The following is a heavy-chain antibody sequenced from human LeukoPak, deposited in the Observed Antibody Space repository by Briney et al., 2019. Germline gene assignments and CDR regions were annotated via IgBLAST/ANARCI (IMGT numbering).Heavy chain of an antibody. J-gene: IGHJ4*02. CDR1: GFTFSSYA. V-gene: IGHV3-23*01. Sequence: GGSLRLSCAASGFTFSSYAMSWVRQAPGKGLEWVSAISGSGGSTYYADSVKGQFTISRDNSKNTLYLQMNSLRAEDTAVYYCAKTREGYSSGWYGRDYYFDYWGQGTLVTASS. CDR3: AKTREGYSSGWYGRDYYFDY. CDR2: ISGSGGST. D-gene: IGHD6-19*01.